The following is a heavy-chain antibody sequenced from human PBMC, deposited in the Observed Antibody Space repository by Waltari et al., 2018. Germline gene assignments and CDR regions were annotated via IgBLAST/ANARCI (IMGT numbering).Heavy chain of an antibody. CDR2: INPSGSN. CDR3: ARGNVDTAISY. V-gene: IGHV4-34*01. J-gene: IGHJ4*02. CDR1: GGSFSGYY. Sequence: QVQLQQWGAGLLKPSETLSLTCAVYGGSFSGYYWSWIRQPPGKGREGSGEINPSGSNNYNPAHKSRVTISVDTSKNQFSLKLSSVTAADTAVYYCARGNVDTAISYWGQGTLVTVSS. D-gene: IGHD5-18*01.